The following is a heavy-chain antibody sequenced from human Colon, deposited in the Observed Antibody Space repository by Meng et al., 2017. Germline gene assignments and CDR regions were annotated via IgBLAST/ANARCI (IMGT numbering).Heavy chain of an antibody. CDR2: ISYDGRLK. CDR1: GFTFDSHP. Sequence: QGQVVESGGGVVQPGKSLRLSCAASGFTFDSHPMHWVRQAPGKGLEWVALISYDGRLKEYGDSVKGRFTIARDNANNTVYLQMDSLRAEDTAVYHCARDSGITFDHWGQGALVTVSS. J-gene: IGHJ4*02. V-gene: IGHV3-30*01. CDR3: ARDSGITFDH. D-gene: IGHD1-14*01.